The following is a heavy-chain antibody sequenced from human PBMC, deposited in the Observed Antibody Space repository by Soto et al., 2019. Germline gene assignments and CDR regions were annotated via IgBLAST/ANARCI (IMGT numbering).Heavy chain of an antibody. CDR3: ARGSIAAAVPIGMDV. V-gene: IGHV1-2*04. CDR1: GGTFISYT. J-gene: IGHJ6*02. CDR2: INPNSGGT. Sequence: GASVKVSCKASGGTFISYTISWVRQAPGQGLEWMGRINPNSGGTNYAQKFQGWVTMTRDTSISTAYMELSRLRSDDTAVYYCARGSIAAAVPIGMDVWGQGTTVTVSS. D-gene: IGHD6-13*01.